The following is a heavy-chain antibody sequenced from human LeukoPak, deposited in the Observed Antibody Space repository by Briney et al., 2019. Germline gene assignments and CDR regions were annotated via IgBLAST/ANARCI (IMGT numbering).Heavy chain of an antibody. Sequence: PSETLSLTCAVSGGSISTSNWWSWVRQPPGKGLEWIGEIYYTGSTNYNPSLKSRVTISVDTSKNQFSLKLSSVTAADTAVYYCARGTLPHAFDIWGQGTMVTVSS. CDR1: GGSISTSNW. CDR3: ARGTLPHAFDI. V-gene: IGHV4-4*02. CDR2: IYYTGST. D-gene: IGHD2/OR15-2a*01. J-gene: IGHJ3*02.